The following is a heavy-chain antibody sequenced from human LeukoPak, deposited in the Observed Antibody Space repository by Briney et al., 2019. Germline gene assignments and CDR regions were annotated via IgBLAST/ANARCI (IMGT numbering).Heavy chain of an antibody. V-gene: IGHV4-59*01. CDR3: ARHSSGWYTTGFDY. D-gene: IGHD6-19*01. CDR1: GGSFSGYY. J-gene: IGHJ4*02. CDR2: IYYSGST. Sequence: SETLSLTCAVYGGSFSGYYWSWIRQPPGKGLEWIGYIYYSGSTNYNPSLKSRVTISVDTSKNQFSLKLSSVTAADTAVYYCARHSSGWYTTGFDYWGQGTLVTVSS.